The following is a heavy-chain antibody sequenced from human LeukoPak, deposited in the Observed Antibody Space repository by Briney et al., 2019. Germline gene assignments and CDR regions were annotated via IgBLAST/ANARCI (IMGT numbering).Heavy chain of an antibody. V-gene: IGHV3-11*01. D-gene: IGHD3-22*01. Sequence: GGSLRLSCAASGFTVSSNYMSWVRQAPGKGLEWISHISGSGDTIYYADSVKGRFTISRDNTKNSLYLQMNSLRSEDTAVYYCARGWKSYLDSSGYYLDYWGQGTLVTVSS. CDR3: ARGWKSYLDSSGYYLDY. J-gene: IGHJ4*02. CDR2: ISGSGDTI. CDR1: GFTVSSNY.